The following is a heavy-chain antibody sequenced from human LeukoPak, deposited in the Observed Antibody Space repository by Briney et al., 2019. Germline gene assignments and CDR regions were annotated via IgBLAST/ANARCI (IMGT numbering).Heavy chain of an antibody. CDR1: GFTFTNYA. J-gene: IGHJ4*02. D-gene: IGHD3-22*01. CDR2: IWYDGSNK. Sequence: PGGSLRLSCVASGFTFTNYAMTWVRQAPGKGLEWVAVIWYDGSNKYYADSVKGRFTISRDNSKNTLYLQMNSLRAEDTAVYYCARGKEYYYDSSGSMAIGDYWGQGTLVTVSS. V-gene: IGHV3-33*08. CDR3: ARGKEYYYDSSGSMAIGDY.